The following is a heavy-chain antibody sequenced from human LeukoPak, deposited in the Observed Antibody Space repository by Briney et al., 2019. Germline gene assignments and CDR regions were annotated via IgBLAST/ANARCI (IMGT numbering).Heavy chain of an antibody. CDR1: GFSFNFYH. CDR3: ASVQGGAVNY. Sequence: PGGSLRLSCVASGFSFNFYHMNWVRQAPGKGPEWVSYISSGSGSIYYADSVKGRFTISRDNAKNSLYLQMNSLRDEDTAVYYCASVQGGAVNYWGQGTLVTVSS. V-gene: IGHV3-48*02. CDR2: ISSGSGSI. J-gene: IGHJ4*02. D-gene: IGHD6-19*01.